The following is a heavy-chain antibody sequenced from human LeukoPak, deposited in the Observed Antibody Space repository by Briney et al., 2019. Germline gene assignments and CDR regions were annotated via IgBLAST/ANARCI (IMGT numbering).Heavy chain of an antibody. V-gene: IGHV3-48*03. CDR2: IYSRGSTI. Sequence: GGSLRLSCAASGFTFSSFEMNWVREAPGKGLEWGSYIYSRGSTIHYATSVKGLFTNSRDNAKSLLYLQMNSLRVEDKAVYYCARGFGVAYYHYCMDVWGEGTTVTISS. D-gene: IGHD3-3*01. CDR1: GFTFSSFE. CDR3: ARGFGVAYYHYCMDV. J-gene: IGHJ6*03.